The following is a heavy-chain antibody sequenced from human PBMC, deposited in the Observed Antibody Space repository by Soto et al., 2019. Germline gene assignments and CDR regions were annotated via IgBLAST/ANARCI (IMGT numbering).Heavy chain of an antibody. CDR2: ISSSSSYI. CDR1: GFTFSSYS. Sequence: GGSLRLSCAASGFTFSSYSMNWVRQAPGKELEWVSSISSSSSYIYYADSVKGRFTISRDNAKNSLYLQMNSLRAEDTAVYYCARVSGSSRMYYFDYWGQGTLVTVSS. V-gene: IGHV3-21*01. J-gene: IGHJ4*02. CDR3: ARVSGSSRMYYFDY. D-gene: IGHD6-19*01.